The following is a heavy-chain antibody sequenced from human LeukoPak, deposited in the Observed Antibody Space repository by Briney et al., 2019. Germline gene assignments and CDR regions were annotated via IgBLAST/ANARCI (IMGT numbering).Heavy chain of an antibody. CDR1: GGSISSYY. Sequence: SETLSLTCTVSGGSISSYYWSWIRQPPGKDLEWIGYIYYTGRTTYNPSLKSRVTISLDTSMNQFSLILNSVIAADTAVYYCARVTSGWYSIDYWGQGTLITVSS. CDR2: IYYTGRT. D-gene: IGHD6-19*01. J-gene: IGHJ4*02. CDR3: ARVTSGWYSIDY. V-gene: IGHV4-59*01.